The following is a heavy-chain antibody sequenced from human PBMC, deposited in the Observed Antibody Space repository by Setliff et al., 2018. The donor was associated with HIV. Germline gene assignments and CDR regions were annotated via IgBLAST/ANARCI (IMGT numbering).Heavy chain of an antibody. D-gene: IGHD1-26*01. CDR2: INPSGGST. CDR1: GYTFTSYY. CDR3: AKDGEWEQWPTHYLDY. Sequence: ASVKVSCKASGYTFTSYYMHWVRQAPGQGLEWMGIINPSGGSTSYAQKFQGSVTMTRDTSTSSVYMELTSLRSEDTAVYYCAKDGEWEQWPTHYLDYWGQGTLVTVSS. J-gene: IGHJ4*02. V-gene: IGHV1-46*01.